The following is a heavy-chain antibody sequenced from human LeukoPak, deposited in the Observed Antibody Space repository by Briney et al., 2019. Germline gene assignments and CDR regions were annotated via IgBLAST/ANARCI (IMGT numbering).Heavy chain of an antibody. Sequence: PGGSLRLSCAAFGFNFNRHGMHWVRQAPGKGLEWVAFIQYHGSDIFYADSVKGRFTISRDNAKNSLHLQMNSLRAEDTALYYCVKDRRSGILSGGGFGFWGQGTLVTVSP. CDR3: VKDRRSGILSGGGFGF. CDR2: IQYHGSDI. V-gene: IGHV3-30*02. CDR1: GFNFNRHG. J-gene: IGHJ4*02. D-gene: IGHD1-26*01.